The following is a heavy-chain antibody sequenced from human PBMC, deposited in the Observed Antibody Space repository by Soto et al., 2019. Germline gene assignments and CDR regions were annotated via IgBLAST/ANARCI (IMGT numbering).Heavy chain of an antibody. CDR1: GYTFNDYF. CDR2: INPNNGRT. CDR3: AREDPDRGSFDF. Sequence: ASVKVSCKTSGYTFNDYFIQWVRQAPGRGLEWMGWINPNNGRTTLAAEFQGRVTLTRDTSINTVYMALTGLRSDDTAVYYCAREDPDRGSFDFWGQGTLVTVSS. V-gene: IGHV1-2*02. J-gene: IGHJ4*02.